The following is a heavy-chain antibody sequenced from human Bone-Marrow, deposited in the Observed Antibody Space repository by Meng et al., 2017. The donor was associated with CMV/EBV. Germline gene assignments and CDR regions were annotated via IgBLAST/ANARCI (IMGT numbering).Heavy chain of an antibody. CDR3: ARVYEWLLTPRYRFEP. V-gene: IGHV3-7*01. CDR2: IKQDGSEK. CDR1: GFTFSSYW. J-gene: IGHJ5*02. D-gene: IGHD3-3*01. Sequence: GGSLRLSCSASGFTFSSYWMSWVRQAPGKGLEWVANIKQDGSEKYHVDSVKGRFTISRDNAKNSLYLQMNSLRVEDTAVYYCARVYEWLLTPRYRFEPWGQGTLVTVSS.